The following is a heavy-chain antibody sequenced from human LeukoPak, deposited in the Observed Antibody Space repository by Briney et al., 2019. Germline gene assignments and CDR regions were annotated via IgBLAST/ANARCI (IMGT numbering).Heavy chain of an antibody. J-gene: IGHJ4*02. Sequence: SETLSLTCTVSAGSISTYYWNWIRQPPGKGLEWIGYIYYSGRTNYNPSLMSRVTISLDTSKKQVSLKLRSVTAADTAVYYCARGDASPVNQLFDYWGQGTLVTVSS. CDR1: AGSISTYY. CDR2: IYYSGRT. CDR3: ARGDASPVNQLFDY. D-gene: IGHD1-14*01. V-gene: IGHV4-59*01.